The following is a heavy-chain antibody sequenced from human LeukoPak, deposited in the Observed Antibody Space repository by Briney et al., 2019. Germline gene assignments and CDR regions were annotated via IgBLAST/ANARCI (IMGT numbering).Heavy chain of an antibody. J-gene: IGHJ4*02. Sequence: GGSLRLSCAASGFTFSSYAMSWVRQAPGKGLEWVSVISGSGGSTYYADSVKGRFTISRDNFKNTLYLQMNSLRGEDTAVYYCAKDPDVYSDYGNYFDYWGQGTLVTVSS. V-gene: IGHV3-23*01. CDR2: ISGSGGST. D-gene: IGHD4-11*01. CDR3: AKDPDVYSDYGNYFDY. CDR1: GFTFSSYA.